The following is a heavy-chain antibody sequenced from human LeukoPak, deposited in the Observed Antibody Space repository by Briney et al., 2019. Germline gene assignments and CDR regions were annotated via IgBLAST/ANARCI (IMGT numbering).Heavy chain of an antibody. CDR2: IWNDGSNK. Sequence: GRSLRLSCAASGFSFSNYDMHWVRQAPGKGLEWVAVIWNDGSNKYYEDSVKGRFTISRDNSKNTLYLQMNSLRVEDTAVYYCARGDPTVTTKQNFDYWGQGTLVTVSS. D-gene: IGHD4-17*01. J-gene: IGHJ4*02. CDR1: GFSFSNYD. V-gene: IGHV3-33*01. CDR3: ARGDPTVTTKQNFDY.